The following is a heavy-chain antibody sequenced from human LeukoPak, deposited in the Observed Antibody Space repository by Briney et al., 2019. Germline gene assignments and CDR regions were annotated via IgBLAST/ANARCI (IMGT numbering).Heavy chain of an antibody. Sequence: PSETLSLTCAVYGGSFSGYYWIWIRQPPGKGLEWIGEINHSGSTNYNPSLKSRVTISVDTSKNQFSLKLSSVTAADTAVYYCARGRWELETYYFDYWGQGTLVTVSS. CDR3: ARGRWELETYYFDY. J-gene: IGHJ4*02. CDR2: INHSGST. V-gene: IGHV4-34*01. CDR1: GGSFSGYY. D-gene: IGHD1-26*01.